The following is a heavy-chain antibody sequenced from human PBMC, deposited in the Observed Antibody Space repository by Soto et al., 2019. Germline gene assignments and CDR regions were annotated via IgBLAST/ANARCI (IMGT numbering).Heavy chain of an antibody. CDR3: TTDGDYGDYHDAFDI. D-gene: IGHD4-17*01. CDR2: IKSKTDGGTT. J-gene: IGHJ3*02. CDR1: GFTFSNAW. V-gene: IGHV3-15*01. Sequence: GGSLRLSCAASGFTFSNAWMSWVRQAPGKGLEWVGRIKSKTDGGTTDYAAPVKGRFTISRDDSKNTLYLQMNSLKTEDTAVYYCTTDGDYGDYHDAFDIWGQGTMVTVSS.